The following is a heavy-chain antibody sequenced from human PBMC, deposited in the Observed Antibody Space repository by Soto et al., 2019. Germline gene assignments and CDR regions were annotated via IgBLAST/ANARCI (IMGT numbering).Heavy chain of an antibody. CDR2: IGRSGETI. J-gene: IGHJ4*02. D-gene: IGHD6-6*01. CDR1: GFTFSSFE. Sequence: GGSLRLSCVGSGFTFSSFEMNWVRQTPGKGLEWLSYIGRSGETIYYADSVKGRFTISRDNAKSSLFLQMNGLRDEDTGIYYCARDSGGGAARRPTFYYWGRGTLVTVSS. V-gene: IGHV3-48*03. CDR3: ARDSGGGAARRPTFYY.